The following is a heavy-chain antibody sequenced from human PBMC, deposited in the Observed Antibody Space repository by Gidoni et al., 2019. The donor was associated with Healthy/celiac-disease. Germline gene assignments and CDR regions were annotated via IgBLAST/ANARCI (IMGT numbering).Heavy chain of an antibody. CDR3: AGYGDYFDY. CDR2: INHSGST. V-gene: IGHV4-34*01. D-gene: IGHD4-17*01. CDR1: GGSFSGYY. Sequence: QVQLQQWGAGLLKPSETLSLTCAGYGGSFSGYYWSWIRQPPGKGLEWIGEINHSGSTNYNPSLKSRVTISVDTSKNQFSLKLSSVTAADTAVYYCAGYGDYFDYWGQGTLVTVSS. J-gene: IGHJ4*02.